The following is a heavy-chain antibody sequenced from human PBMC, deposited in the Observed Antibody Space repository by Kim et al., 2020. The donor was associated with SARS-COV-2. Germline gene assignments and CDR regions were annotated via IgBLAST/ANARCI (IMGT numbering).Heavy chain of an antibody. V-gene: IGHV3-30*02. J-gene: IGHJ5*02. CDR3: AKDSGKYRDYGNWFDP. D-gene: IGHD4-17*01. Sequence: ESGNGRFTSSRDNSKNTVYLQMNSLRAEETAVYYCAKDSGKYRDYGNWFDPWGRGTLVTVSS.